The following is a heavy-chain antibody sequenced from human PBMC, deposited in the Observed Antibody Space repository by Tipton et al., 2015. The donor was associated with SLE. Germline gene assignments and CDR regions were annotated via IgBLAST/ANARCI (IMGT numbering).Heavy chain of an antibody. Sequence: GLVKPSQTLSLTCVISGDSVSSNNAAWNWIRQSPSRGLEWLGRTYYRSKWFNNYAVSVQSRITFNSDTSKNQFSLQLNSVTPEDTAVYYCARTCSGGSCFSFDSWGQGTLFTVSS. D-gene: IGHD2-15*01. J-gene: IGHJ4*02. V-gene: IGHV6-1*01. CDR1: GDSVSSNNAA. CDR3: ARTCSGGSCFSFDS. CDR2: TYYRSKWFN.